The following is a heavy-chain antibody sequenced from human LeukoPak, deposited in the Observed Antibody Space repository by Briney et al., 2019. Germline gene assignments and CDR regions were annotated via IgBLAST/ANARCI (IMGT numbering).Heavy chain of an antibody. V-gene: IGHV3-23*01. D-gene: IGHD6-13*01. CDR3: AKTSKYSTAWYDY. J-gene: IGHJ4*02. CDR1: GFTFSNYA. CDR2: ISGDGGST. Sequence: GGSLRLSCAAYGFTFSNYAMSWVRQAPGKGLEWVSGISGDGGSTYYADSVKGRFTISRGSSENALYLQMNSLRAEDTAVYYCAKTSKYSTAWYDYSGQGTLVTVSS.